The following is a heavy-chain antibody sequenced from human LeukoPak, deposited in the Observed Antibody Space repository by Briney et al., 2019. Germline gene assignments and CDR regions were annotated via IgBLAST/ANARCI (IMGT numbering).Heavy chain of an antibody. J-gene: IGHJ6*02. CDR1: GGSISSGGYS. V-gene: IGHV4-30-2*01. CDR3: ARLPMVRGVDHYCYGMDV. D-gene: IGHD3-10*01. CDR2: IYHSGST. Sequence: SETLSLTCAVSGGSISSGGYSWSWIRQPPGKGLEWIGYIYHSGSTYYNPSLKSRVTISVDRSKNQFSLKLSSVTATDTAVYYCARLPMVRGVDHYCYGMDVWGQGTTVTVSS.